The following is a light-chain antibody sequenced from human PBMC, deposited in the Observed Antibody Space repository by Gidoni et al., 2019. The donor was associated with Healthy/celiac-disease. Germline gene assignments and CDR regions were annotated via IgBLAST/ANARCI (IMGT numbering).Light chain of an antibody. J-gene: IGLJ2*01. V-gene: IGLV7-46*01. CDR3: LLSYSGARSVV. Sequence: QAVVTQAPSLTVSPGGTVTLTCGSSTGAVTSGHYPYWFQQKPGQAPRTLIYDTSNKPSWTPARFSGSLLGGKAALTLSGAQPEDEAEYYCLLSYSGARSVVFGGGTKLTVL. CDR2: DTS. CDR1: TGAVTSGHY.